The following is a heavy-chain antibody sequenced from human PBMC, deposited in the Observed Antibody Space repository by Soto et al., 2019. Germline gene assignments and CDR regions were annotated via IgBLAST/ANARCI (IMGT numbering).Heavy chain of an antibody. V-gene: IGHV3-23*01. CDR3: AKNGCSYPACSPYYYYVDV. Sequence: EVQLLESGGGLVQPGGSLRLSCAASGFRLSDSAVSWVRQAPGKGLEWVSRLTVTGDSAFYSDSVKGRFTISRDISKSTLYLQMTSLRAEDTAVYYCAKNGCSYPACSPYYYYVDVWGTGATVTASS. CDR2: LTVTGDSA. CDR1: GFRLSDSA. D-gene: IGHD2-15*01. J-gene: IGHJ6*03.